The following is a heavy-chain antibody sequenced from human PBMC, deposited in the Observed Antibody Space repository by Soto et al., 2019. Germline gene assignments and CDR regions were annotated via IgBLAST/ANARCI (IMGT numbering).Heavy chain of an antibody. V-gene: IGHV3-21*01. CDR2: ISSSSSYI. D-gene: IGHD5-18*01. Sequence: GRPLRLCSAASVLTFSSYSMHWVRQAPGKGLEWVSSISSSSSYIYYADSVKGRFTISRDNAKNSLYLQMNSLRAEDTAVYYCARDSPLVDTAMGDYYYYGMDIWGQGTTVTVSS. J-gene: IGHJ6*02. CDR3: ARDSPLVDTAMGDYYYYGMDI. CDR1: VLTFSSYS.